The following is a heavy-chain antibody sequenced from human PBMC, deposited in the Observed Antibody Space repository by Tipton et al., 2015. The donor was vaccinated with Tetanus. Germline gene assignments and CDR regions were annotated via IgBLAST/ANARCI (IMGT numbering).Heavy chain of an antibody. V-gene: IGHV4-39*01. D-gene: IGHD3-10*01. J-gene: IGHJ5*02. Sequence: TLSLTCTVSGGSISSSSYYWGWIRQPPGKGLEWIGSIYYSGSTYYNPSLKSRVTISVDTSKNQFSLKLSSVTAADTAVYYCARRSGRVKSLGNWFDPWGQGTLVTVSS. CDR1: GGSISSSSYY. CDR2: IYYSGST. CDR3: ARRSGRVKSLGNWFDP.